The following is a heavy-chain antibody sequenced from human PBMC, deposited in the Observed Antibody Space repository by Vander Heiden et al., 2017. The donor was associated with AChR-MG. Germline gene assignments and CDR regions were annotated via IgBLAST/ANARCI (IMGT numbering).Heavy chain of an antibody. D-gene: IGHD3-3*01. J-gene: IGHJ4*02. CDR2: ISGSNGDT. V-gene: IGHV1-18*01. CDR3: AREAFRSASIFDF. CDR1: GDTFGTNG. Sequence: VQLVQSGAEVKQSGASVKVSCKASGDTFGTNGFIWVRQAPGQGLEWMGWISGSNGDTIYAQKFQHRVTMTRDTSTNTNYMDLRSLTSDDTAVYDGAREAFRSASIFDFWGRGTLVTVSS.